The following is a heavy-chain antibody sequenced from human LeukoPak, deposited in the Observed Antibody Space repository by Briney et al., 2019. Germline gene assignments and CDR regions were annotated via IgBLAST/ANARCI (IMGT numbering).Heavy chain of an antibody. V-gene: IGHV4-31*03. J-gene: IGHJ4*02. D-gene: IGHD3-22*01. Sequence: SETLSLTCTVSGGSISSGGYYWSWIRQHPGKGLEWIGYIYYSGSTYCNPSLKSRVTISVDTSKNQFSLKLSSVTAADTAVYYCARESRTHYYDSSGYQYFDYWGQGTLVTVSS. CDR2: IYYSGST. CDR3: ARESRTHYYDSSGYQYFDY. CDR1: GGSISSGGYY.